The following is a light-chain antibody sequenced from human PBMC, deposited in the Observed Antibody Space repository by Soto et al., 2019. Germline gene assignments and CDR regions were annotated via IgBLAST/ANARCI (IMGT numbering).Light chain of an antibody. Sequence: IVLTHSPGTLSLSPWERTTLSCRSSQSISRYLAWYQQKPGQGPRLLIYGASSRATGIPDRFSGSGSGTDFTLTISRLEPEDFAVYYCQQYGSSPLNFGGGTKVDIK. CDR1: QSISRY. CDR2: GAS. V-gene: IGKV3-20*01. CDR3: QQYGSSPLN. J-gene: IGKJ4*01.